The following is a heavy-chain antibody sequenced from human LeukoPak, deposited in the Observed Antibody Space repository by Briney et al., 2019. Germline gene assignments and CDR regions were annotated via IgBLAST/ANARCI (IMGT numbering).Heavy chain of an antibody. D-gene: IGHD4-17*01. CDR1: GGSISSGDYY. CDR3: AREDYGDYGRFVDY. J-gene: IGHJ4*02. V-gene: IGHV4-30-4*01. Sequence: SQTLSLTCTVSGGSISSGDYYWSLIRQPPGKGLEWIGYIYYSGSTYYNPSLKSRVTISVDTSKTQFSLKLSSVTAADTAVYYCAREDYGDYGRFVDYWGQGPLVTVSS. CDR2: IYYSGST.